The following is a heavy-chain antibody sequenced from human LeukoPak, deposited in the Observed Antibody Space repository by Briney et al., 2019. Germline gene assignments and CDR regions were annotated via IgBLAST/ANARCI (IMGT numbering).Heavy chain of an antibody. CDR3: ASQGEGYNWNTDLDY. J-gene: IGHJ4*02. D-gene: IGHD1/OR15-1a*01. CDR2: INPNSGGT. CDR1: GYTFTGYY. Sequence: ASVKVSCKASGYTFTGYYMHWVRQAPGQGLEWMGWINPNSGGTNYAQKFQGRVTMTRDTSISTAYVELSRLRSDDTAVYYCASQGEGYNWNTDLDYWGQGTLVTVSS. V-gene: IGHV1-2*02.